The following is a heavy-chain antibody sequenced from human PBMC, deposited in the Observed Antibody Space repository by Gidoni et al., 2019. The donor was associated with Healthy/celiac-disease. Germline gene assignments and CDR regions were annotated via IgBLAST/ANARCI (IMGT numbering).Heavy chain of an antibody. Sequence: QVTLRESGPALVKPTQTLTLTCTFSGFSLSTSGMCVSWIRQPPGKALEWLALIDWDDDKYYSTSLKTRLTISKDTSKNQVVLTMTNMDPVDTATYYCARIKKGGGPAPLYGMDVWGQGTTVTVSS. V-gene: IGHV2-70*01. J-gene: IGHJ6*02. CDR1: GFSLSTSGMC. CDR2: IDWDDDK. CDR3: ARIKKGGGPAPLYGMDV. D-gene: IGHD1-26*01.